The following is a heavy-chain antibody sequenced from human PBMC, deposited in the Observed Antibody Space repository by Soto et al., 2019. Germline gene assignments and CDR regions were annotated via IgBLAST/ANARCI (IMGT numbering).Heavy chain of an antibody. CDR3: AKGRTGTTFDAFDI. D-gene: IGHD1-1*01. J-gene: IGHJ3*02. CDR2: ISWNSGSI. CDR1: GFTFDDYA. Sequence: SLRLSCAASGFTFDDYAMHWVRQAPGKGLEWVSGISWNSGSIGYADSVKGRFTISRDNAKNSLYLQMNSLRAEDTALYYCAKGRTGTTFDAFDIWGQGTMVPVSS. V-gene: IGHV3-9*01.